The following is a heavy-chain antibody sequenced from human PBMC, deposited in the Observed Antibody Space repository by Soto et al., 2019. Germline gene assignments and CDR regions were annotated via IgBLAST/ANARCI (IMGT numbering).Heavy chain of an antibody. Sequence: SQTLSLTCAISGDSVSSNSAAWNWIRQYPSRGLEWLGRTYYRSKWYNDYAVSVKSRITINPDTSKNQFSLQLNSVTPEDTAVYYGARARGFHAFDIWGQGTMVTVSS. J-gene: IGHJ3*02. V-gene: IGHV6-1*01. D-gene: IGHD3-10*01. CDR2: TYYRSKWYN. CDR3: ARARGFHAFDI. CDR1: GDSVSSNSAA.